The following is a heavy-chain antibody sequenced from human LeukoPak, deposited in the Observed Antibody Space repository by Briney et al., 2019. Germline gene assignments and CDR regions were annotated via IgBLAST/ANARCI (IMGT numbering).Heavy chain of an antibody. V-gene: IGHV3-64*01. Sequence: TGGSLRLSCAASGFTFSSYAMHWVRQAPGKGLEYVSAISSNGGSTYYANSVKGRFTISRDNSKNTLYLQMGSLRAEDMAVYYCARGHVDTAMVTMFDYWGQGTLVTVSS. CDR2: ISSNGGST. D-gene: IGHD5-18*01. CDR1: GFTFSSYA. CDR3: ARGHVDTAMVTMFDY. J-gene: IGHJ4*02.